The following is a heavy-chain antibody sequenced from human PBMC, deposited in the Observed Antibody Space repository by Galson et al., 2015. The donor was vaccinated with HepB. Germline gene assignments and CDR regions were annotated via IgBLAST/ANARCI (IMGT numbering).Heavy chain of an antibody. J-gene: IGHJ4*02. D-gene: IGHD4/OR15-4a*01. CDR3: ARDRDYRFDY. Sequence: SVKVSCKASGYTFTSNGISWVRQTPRQGLEWLGWISAYGGNTKYAQKYQGSITLNRDTSTSTAYWELRSLRSDDTAIYYGARDRDYRFDYWGQGTLVTVSS. V-gene: IGHV1-18*04. CDR1: GYTFTSNG. CDR2: ISAYGGNT.